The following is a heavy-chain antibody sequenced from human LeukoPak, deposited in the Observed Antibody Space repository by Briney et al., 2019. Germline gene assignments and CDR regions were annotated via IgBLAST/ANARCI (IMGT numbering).Heavy chain of an antibody. CDR3: SKGGGYVRMDV. Sequence: GGSLRLSCAASGFIFSDYWLSWVRQAPGKGLEWVANIKQDGSETHYVDSVKGRFTISRDNAKNSLFLQMNGLRADDTAVYYCSKGGGYVRMDVWGQGTTVTVSS. D-gene: IGHD5-12*01. J-gene: IGHJ6*02. CDR1: GFIFSDYW. V-gene: IGHV3-7*03. CDR2: IKQDGSET.